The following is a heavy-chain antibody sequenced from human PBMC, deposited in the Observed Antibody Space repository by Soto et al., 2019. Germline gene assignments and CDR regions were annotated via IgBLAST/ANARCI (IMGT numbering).Heavy chain of an antibody. CDR2: IYYSGST. V-gene: IGHV4-30-4*01. CDR3: PREPGYYYYGMDV. CDR1: GGSISSGDYY. Sequence: SETLSLTCPVSGGSISSGDYYWSWIRQPPGKGLVWIGYIYYSGSTYYNPSLKNRVTISVDTSKNQFSLKLSPVTAADTAVYYCPREPGYYYYGMDVWGQGTTVPVSS. J-gene: IGHJ6*02.